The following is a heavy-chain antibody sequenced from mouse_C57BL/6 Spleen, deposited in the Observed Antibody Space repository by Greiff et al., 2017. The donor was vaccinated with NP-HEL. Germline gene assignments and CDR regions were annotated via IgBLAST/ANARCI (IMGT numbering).Heavy chain of an antibody. CDR3: ARGGAYDGPDYAMDY. J-gene: IGHJ4*01. CDR2: IYPRSGNT. Sequence: QVQLQQSGAELARPGASVKLSCKASGYTFTSYGISWVKQRTGQGLEWIGEIYPRSGNTYYNEKFKGKATLTADKSSSTAYMELRSLTSADSAVYFCARGGAYDGPDYAMDYWGQGTTVTVSS. CDR1: GYTFTSYG. V-gene: IGHV1-81*01. D-gene: IGHD2-3*01.